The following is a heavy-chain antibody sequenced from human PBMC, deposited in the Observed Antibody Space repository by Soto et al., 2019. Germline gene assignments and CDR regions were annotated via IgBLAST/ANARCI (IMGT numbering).Heavy chain of an antibody. CDR3: AKNQGVELVPLATVDWFDP. Sequence: PGGSLRLSCAASGFTVNSHAMSWVRQAPGKGLEWISSISGSGLNKYYADSVKGRFTISRDNSKNTVYLELSNLRAEDTAVYHCAKNQGVELVPLATVDWFDPWGQGSVVTVSS. D-gene: IGHD1-26*01. CDR1: GFTVNSHA. CDR2: ISGSGLNK. V-gene: IGHV3-23*01. J-gene: IGHJ5*02.